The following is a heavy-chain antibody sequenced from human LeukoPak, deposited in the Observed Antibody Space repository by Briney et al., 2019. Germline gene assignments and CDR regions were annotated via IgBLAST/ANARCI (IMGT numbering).Heavy chain of an antibody. CDR1: GFTFSSYG. V-gene: IGHV3-30*18. CDR2: ISFDGNIK. D-gene: IGHD3-10*01. Sequence: GGSLRLSCAASGFTFSSYGMHWVRQAPGKGLDWVAVISFDGNIKYYADSVKGRFTISRDTPKNTLYLQMNSLRVDDTAVYYCAKEVKLRGAPYGTVDYWGQGTLVTVSS. J-gene: IGHJ4*02. CDR3: AKEVKLRGAPYGTVDY.